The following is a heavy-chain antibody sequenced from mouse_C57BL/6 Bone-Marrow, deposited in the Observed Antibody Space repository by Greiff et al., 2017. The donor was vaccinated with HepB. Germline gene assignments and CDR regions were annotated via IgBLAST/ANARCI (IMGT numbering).Heavy chain of an antibody. V-gene: IGHV5-4*01. J-gene: IGHJ4*01. CDR1: GFTFSSYA. CDR3: ARDITTVVAVYYAMDY. Sequence: DVKLVESGGGLVKPGGSLKLSCAASGFTFSSYAMSWVRQTPEKRLEWVATISDGGSYTYYPDNVKGRFTISRDNAKNNLYLQMSHLKSEDTAMYYCARDITTVVAVYYAMDYWGQGTSVTVSS. CDR2: ISDGGSYT. D-gene: IGHD1-1*01.